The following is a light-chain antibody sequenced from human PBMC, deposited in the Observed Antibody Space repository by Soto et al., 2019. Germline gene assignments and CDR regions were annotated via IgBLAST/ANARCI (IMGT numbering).Light chain of an antibody. CDR3: QQANNFPYT. Sequence: DIQMTQSPSWVSASVGDRVTITCRASHDIGSYLVWYQQRPGKAPSLLIYAASILQSGVPTRFSGSGSGTDFTLTINSLQPEDFATYFWQQANNFPYTFGEGTKLEVK. J-gene: IGKJ2*01. V-gene: IGKV1-12*01. CDR2: AAS. CDR1: HDIGSY.